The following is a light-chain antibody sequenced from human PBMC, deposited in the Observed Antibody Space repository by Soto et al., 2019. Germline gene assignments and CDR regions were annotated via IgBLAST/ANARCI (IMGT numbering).Light chain of an antibody. CDR1: QSVSSY. J-gene: IGKJ2*01. Sequence: EIVLTQSPATLSLSPGERATLSCRASQSVSSYLAWYQQKPGQAPRLLIYGASNRATGIPARFSGSGSGTDFTLTISSLEPEDFALYYCHHCGKWPRTFGQGAELEIK. CDR3: HHCGKWPRT. CDR2: GAS. V-gene: IGKV3-11*01.